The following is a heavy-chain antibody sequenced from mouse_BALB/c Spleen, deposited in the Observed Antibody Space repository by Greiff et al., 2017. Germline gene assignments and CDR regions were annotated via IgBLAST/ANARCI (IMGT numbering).Heavy chain of an antibody. CDR2: INSNGGST. D-gene: IGHD3-2*02. Sequence: VQLKESGGGLVQPGGSLKLSCAASGFTFSSYGMSWVRQTPDKRLELVATINSNGGSTYYPDSVKGRFTISRDNAKNNLYLQMSSLKSEDTAMYYCARDCNRSGAYWGQGTLVTVSA. CDR1: GFTFSSYG. J-gene: IGHJ3*01. V-gene: IGHV5-6-3*01. CDR3: ARDCNRSGAY.